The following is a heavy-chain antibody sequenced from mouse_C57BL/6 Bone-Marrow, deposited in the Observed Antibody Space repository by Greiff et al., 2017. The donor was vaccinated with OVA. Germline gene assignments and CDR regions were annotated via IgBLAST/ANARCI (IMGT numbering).Heavy chain of an antibody. CDR1: GYTFTSYW. J-gene: IGHJ1*03. CDR3: TRGLRLRV. CDR2: IDPSDSYT. Sequence: VKLQQPGAELVRPGTSVKLSCKASGYTFTSYWMHWVKQRPGQGLEWIGVIDPSDSYTNYNQKFKGKATLTVDTSSSTAYMQLSSLTSEDSAVYYCTRGLRLRVWGTGTTVTVSS. V-gene: IGHV1-59*01. D-gene: IGHD3-2*02.